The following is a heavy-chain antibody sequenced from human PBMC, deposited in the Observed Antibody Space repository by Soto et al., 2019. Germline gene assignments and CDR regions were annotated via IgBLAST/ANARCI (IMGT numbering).Heavy chain of an antibody. J-gene: IGHJ5*02. CDR1: GYSFSSYS. CDR2: ISSSSGNI. V-gene: IGHV3-48*01. Sequence: GGSLRLSCEASGYSFSSYSMNWVRQVPGKGLEWIAYISSSSGNIYHADSVKGRFTISRDNAKNSLYLDMTNVRVEDTAVYYCARVAMASGGPGSWGQGTLVTVSS. CDR3: ARVAMASGGPGS. D-gene: IGHD2-8*01.